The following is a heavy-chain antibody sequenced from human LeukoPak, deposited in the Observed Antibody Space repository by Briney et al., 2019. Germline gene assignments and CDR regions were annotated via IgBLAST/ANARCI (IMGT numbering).Heavy chain of an antibody. Sequence: PGGSLRLSCTASGFTFNDAWMSWVRQAPGKGLEWVGRVKSKADGGTADYAAPVKGRFTISRDESKSTLYLQMNSLKNEDTAMYYCAAPLVGDAFVDYWGQGTLVTVSS. D-gene: IGHD1-26*01. CDR3: AAPLVGDAFVDY. CDR1: GFTFNDAW. J-gene: IGHJ4*02. V-gene: IGHV3-15*01. CDR2: VKSKADGGTA.